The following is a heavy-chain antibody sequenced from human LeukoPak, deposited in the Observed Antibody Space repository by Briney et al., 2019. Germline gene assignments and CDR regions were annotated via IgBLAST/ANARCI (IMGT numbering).Heavy chain of an antibody. CDR1: GGSISSYY. J-gene: IGHJ6*03. V-gene: IGHV4-59*01. CDR3: ARGRKGITMVRGVIGGYYYYMDV. Sequence: SETLSLTCTVSGGSISSYYWSWIRQPPGKGLEWIGYIYYSGSTNYNPSLKSRVTISVDTSKNQFSLKLSSVTAADTAVYYCARGRKGITMVRGVIGGYYYYMDVWGKGTTVTISS. CDR2: IYYSGST. D-gene: IGHD3-10*01.